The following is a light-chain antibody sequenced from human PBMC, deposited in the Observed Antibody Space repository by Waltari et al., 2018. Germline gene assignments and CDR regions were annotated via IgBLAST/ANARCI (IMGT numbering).Light chain of an antibody. CDR2: DVS. CDR3: SSYTSSSIYV. CDR1: SSDVGGYYY. J-gene: IGLJ1*01. Sequence: QSALTQPASVSGSPGQSVTISCTGTSSDVGGYYYVSWYQPHPGKAPKLMIYDVSKRPPGVSNRFSGSKSGNTASLTISGLQAEDEADYYCSSYTSSSIYVFGTGTKVTVL. V-gene: IGLV2-14*03.